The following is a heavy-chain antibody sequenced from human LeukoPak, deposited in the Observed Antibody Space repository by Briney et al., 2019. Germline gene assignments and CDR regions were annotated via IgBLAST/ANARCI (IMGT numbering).Heavy chain of an antibody. V-gene: IGHV3-73*01. CDR1: GFTFSGSA. J-gene: IGHJ5*02. Sequence: GGSPRLSCAASGFTFSGSAIHWVRQSSGKGLEWVGQIDKKDKGYATATAYAASVKGRFTISRDDSINTAYLQMKSLKTEDTALYYCTRDSGTYNWFDPWGQGTLVTVSS. D-gene: IGHD1-26*01. CDR2: IDKKDKGYATAT. CDR3: TRDSGTYNWFDP.